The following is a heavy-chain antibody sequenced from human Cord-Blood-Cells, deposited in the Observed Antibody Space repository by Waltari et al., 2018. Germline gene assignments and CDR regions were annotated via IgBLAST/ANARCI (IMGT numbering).Heavy chain of an antibody. CDR1: GGTFSSYA. CDR3: ARASVAYDSSGYWF. D-gene: IGHD3-22*01. V-gene: IGHV1-69*04. Sequence: QVQLVQSGAEVKKPGSSVKVSCKASGGTFSSYAISWVRQAPGQGLEWMEGIIPVLGIANYAQKFQGRVTITADESTSTAYMERSSLRSEDTAVYYCARASVAYDSSGYWFWGQGTLVTVSS. CDR2: IIPVLGIA. J-gene: IGHJ4*02.